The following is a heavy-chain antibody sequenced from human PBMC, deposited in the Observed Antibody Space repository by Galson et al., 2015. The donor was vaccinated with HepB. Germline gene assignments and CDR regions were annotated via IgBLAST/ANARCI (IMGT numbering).Heavy chain of an antibody. J-gene: IGHJ4*02. CDR2: IKSKTDGGTT. V-gene: IGHV3-15*01. D-gene: IGHD6-6*01. Sequence: SLRLSCAASGFTFSNAWMSWVRQAPGKGLEWVGRIKSKTDGGTTDYAAPVKGRFTISRDDSKNTLYLQMNSLKTEDTAVYYCTTETQLAARLFDYWGQGTLVTVSS. CDR3: TTETQLAARLFDY. CDR1: GFTFSNAW.